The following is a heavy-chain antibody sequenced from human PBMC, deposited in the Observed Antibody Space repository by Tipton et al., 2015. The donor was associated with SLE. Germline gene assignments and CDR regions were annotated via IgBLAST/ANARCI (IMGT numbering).Heavy chain of an antibody. D-gene: IGHD6-13*01. CDR1: GVSISSRTYY. Sequence: TLSLTCTVSGVSISSRTYYWGWIRQPPGKGLEWIGSMYYSGNTYYNPSLKTRVTISVDTSKNQFSLKLSSVTAADTAVYYCARESTGWYGGAFDIWGQGTMVTVSS. CDR2: MYYSGNT. CDR3: ARESTGWYGGAFDI. V-gene: IGHV4-39*01. J-gene: IGHJ3*02.